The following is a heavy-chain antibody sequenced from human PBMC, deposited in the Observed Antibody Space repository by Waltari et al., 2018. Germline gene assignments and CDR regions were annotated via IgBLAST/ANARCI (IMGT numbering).Heavy chain of an antibody. CDR3: ARSYTVTTSPIAGY. J-gene: IGHJ4*02. V-gene: IGHV4-59*01. CDR1: GDSISSYY. D-gene: IGHD4-17*01. CDR2: SGN. Sequence: QVQLQESGPGLVKPSETLSLPCTGFGDSISSYYWRWIRPPPGKGLEWIGYSGNKYNPSLKSRVTMSLDTSKNQFSLKLSSVTAADTAVYYCARSYTVTTSPIAGYWGQGTLVTVSS.